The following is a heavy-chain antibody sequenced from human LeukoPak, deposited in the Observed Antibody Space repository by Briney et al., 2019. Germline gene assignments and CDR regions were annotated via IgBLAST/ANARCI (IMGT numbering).Heavy chain of an antibody. CDR2: ISTNSDAI. Sequence: GGSLRLSCAASGFTFSSYTMNWVRQAPGKGLEWISYISTNSDAIYYADSMKGRFTISRDNAKNSLFLQMSRLRAEDTAVYYCARDLYGDYFAYWGQGTLVTVSS. CDR3: ARDLYGDYFAY. D-gene: IGHD4-17*01. V-gene: IGHV3-48*01. CDR1: GFTFSSYT. J-gene: IGHJ4*02.